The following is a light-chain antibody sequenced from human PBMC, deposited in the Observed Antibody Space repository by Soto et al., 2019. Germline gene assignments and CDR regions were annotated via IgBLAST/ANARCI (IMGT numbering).Light chain of an antibody. Sequence: QSALTQPPSASGSPGQSVTISCTGTSSDVGGYNYVSWYQQHPGKAPKLMIYEVTKRPSGVPDRFSGSKSGNTASLTVSGLQADDEADYYCCSYAGSNNLKVFGTGTKLTVL. CDR2: EVT. V-gene: IGLV2-8*01. J-gene: IGLJ1*01. CDR3: CSYAGSNNLKV. CDR1: SSDVGGYNY.